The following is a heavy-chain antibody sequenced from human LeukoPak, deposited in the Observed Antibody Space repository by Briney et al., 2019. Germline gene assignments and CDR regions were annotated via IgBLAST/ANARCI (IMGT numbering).Heavy chain of an antibody. Sequence: PGGSLRLSCAASGFTFSSYAMSWVRQAPGKGLEWVSGISGSGYYTYYADSVKGRFTISRDNSKNTLYIELNNLRAEDTALYFCAKDGSWGDYQFYFYMDVWGKGTTVTVSS. V-gene: IGHV3-23*01. CDR1: GFTFSSYA. J-gene: IGHJ6*03. CDR2: ISGSGYYT. D-gene: IGHD3-16*01. CDR3: AKDGSWGDYQFYFYMDV.